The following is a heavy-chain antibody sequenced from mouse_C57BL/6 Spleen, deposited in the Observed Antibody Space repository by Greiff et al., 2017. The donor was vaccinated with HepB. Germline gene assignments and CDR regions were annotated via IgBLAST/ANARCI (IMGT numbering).Heavy chain of an antibody. Sequence: QVQLQQSGAELVKPGASVKLSCKASGYTFTSYWMHWVKQRPGQGLEWIGMIHPNSGSTNYNEKFKSKATLTVDKSSSTAYMQISSLTSEDSAVYYWARWGVYDVGLDYWGQGTTLTVSS. V-gene: IGHV1-64*01. D-gene: IGHD2-12*01. CDR2: IHPNSGST. J-gene: IGHJ2*01. CDR1: GYTFTSYW. CDR3: ARWGVYDVGLDY.